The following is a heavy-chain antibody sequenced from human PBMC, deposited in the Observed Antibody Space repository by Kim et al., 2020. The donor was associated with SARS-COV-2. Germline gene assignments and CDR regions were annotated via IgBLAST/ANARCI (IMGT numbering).Heavy chain of an antibody. CDR3: ARDRMPVAGRRFFDY. V-gene: IGHV3-7*01. CDR2: IYQDGSEK. CDR1: GFTYDLFW. D-gene: IGHD6-19*01. J-gene: IGHJ4*02. Sequence: GGSLRLSCVASGFTYDLFWMAWVRQAPGKGLEWVATIYQDGSEKYYVDSVKGRFSISRDNARNSVYLQMNSLRAEDTAMYYCARDRMPVAGRRFFDYWGQGNLVTVSS.